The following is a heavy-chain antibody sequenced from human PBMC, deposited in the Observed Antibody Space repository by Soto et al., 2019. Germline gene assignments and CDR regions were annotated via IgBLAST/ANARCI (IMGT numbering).Heavy chain of an antibody. V-gene: IGHV4-61*08. J-gene: IGHJ4*02. CDR3: AREPRLLIWFGDLHD. CDR1: GCSVSSCGNY. Sequence: SETRAGTGSGSGCSVSSCGNYWGWIRQPPGKGLEWIGYIYYSGSTNYNPSLKSRVTISVDASKNQFSLKLSSVTAADTAVYYCAREPRLLIWFGDLHDWGRGTLV. D-gene: IGHD3-10*01. CDR2: IYYSGST.